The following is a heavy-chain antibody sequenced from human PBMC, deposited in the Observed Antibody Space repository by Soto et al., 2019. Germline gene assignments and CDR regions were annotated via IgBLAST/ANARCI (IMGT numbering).Heavy chain of an antibody. D-gene: IGHD3-10*01. CDR1: GFTFSSYA. V-gene: IGHV3-64*02. Sequence: EVQLVESGEGLVQPGGSLRLSCAASGFTFSSYAMHWVRQALGKGLEYVSAISSNGGSTYYADSVKGRFTISRDNSKNTLYLQMGSLRAEDVAVYYCASSYGSGSGMDVWGQGTTVTVSS. CDR3: ASSYGSGSGMDV. CDR2: ISSNGGST. J-gene: IGHJ6*02.